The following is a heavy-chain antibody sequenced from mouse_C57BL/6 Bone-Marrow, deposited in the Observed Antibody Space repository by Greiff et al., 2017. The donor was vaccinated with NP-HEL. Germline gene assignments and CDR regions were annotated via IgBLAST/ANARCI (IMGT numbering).Heavy chain of an antibody. CDR3: ARHEEDCNYLYWYFDV. V-gene: IGHV1-62-2*01. Sequence: QVQLKESGAELVKPGASVKLSCKASGYTFTEYTIHWVKQRSGQGLEWIGWFYPGSGSIKYNEKFKDKATLTADKSSRTVYMELSRLTSEDSAVYFCARHEEDCNYLYWYFDVWGTGTTVTVSS. D-gene: IGHD2-1*01. CDR1: GYTFTEYT. J-gene: IGHJ1*03. CDR2: FYPGSGSI.